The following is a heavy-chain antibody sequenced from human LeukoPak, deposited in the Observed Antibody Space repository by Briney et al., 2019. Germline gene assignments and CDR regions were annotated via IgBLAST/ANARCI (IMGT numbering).Heavy chain of an antibody. CDR3: ATAGRDSSSWYPGKDYYYYDGMDV. J-gene: IGHJ6*02. Sequence: ASVKVSCKVSGYTLTELSMHWVRQAPGKGLEWMGGFDPEDGETIYAQQFQGRVTMTEDTSTDTAYMELSSMISEDTAVYYCATAGRDSSSWYPGKDYYYYDGMDVWGQGATVTVSS. CDR2: FDPEDGET. V-gene: IGHV1-24*01. D-gene: IGHD6-13*01. CDR1: GYTLTELS.